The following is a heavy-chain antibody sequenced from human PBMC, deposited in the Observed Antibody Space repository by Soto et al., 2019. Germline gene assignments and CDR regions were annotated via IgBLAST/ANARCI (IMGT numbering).Heavy chain of an antibody. V-gene: IGHV4-30-4*01. J-gene: IGHJ4*02. CDR2: IYYSGST. Sequence: SLSLTGPVSGVSISSGDYYWSWIRQPPGKGLEWIGYIYYSGSTYYNPSLRSRVTISVDRSKKQFSLKLSSVTAADTDVYYCARGLSPYFYYWGQGTLVSVYS. CDR3: ARGLSPYFYY. CDR1: GVSISSGDYY.